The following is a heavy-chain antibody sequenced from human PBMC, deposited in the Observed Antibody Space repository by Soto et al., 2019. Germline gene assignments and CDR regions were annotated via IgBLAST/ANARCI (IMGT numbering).Heavy chain of an antibody. J-gene: IGHJ5*02. CDR1: GGSISSYF. CDR2: IYYSEST. Sequence: LETLSLTCTVSGGSISSYFWSWIRQPPGKGLEWIGYIYYSESTNYNPSLKSRVTISVDTSKNQFSLKLSSVTAADTAVYYCARDRGLGSGWYGWFDPWGEGTLVTVS. V-gene: IGHV4-59*01. D-gene: IGHD6-19*01. CDR3: ARDRGLGSGWYGWFDP.